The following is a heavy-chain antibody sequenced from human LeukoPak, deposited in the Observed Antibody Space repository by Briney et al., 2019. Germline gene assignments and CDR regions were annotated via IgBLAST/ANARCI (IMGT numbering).Heavy chain of an antibody. CDR1: GFTFSSYA. Sequence: GGSLRLSCAASGFTFSSYAMSWVRQAPGKGLEWVSAISGSGGSTYYADSVQGRFTISRDNSKNTLYLQMNSLRAEDTAVYYCAKARRGYSGYDLTTVTDYWGQGTLVTVSS. D-gene: IGHD5-12*01. V-gene: IGHV3-23*01. J-gene: IGHJ4*02. CDR2: ISGSGGST. CDR3: AKARRGYSGYDLTTVTDY.